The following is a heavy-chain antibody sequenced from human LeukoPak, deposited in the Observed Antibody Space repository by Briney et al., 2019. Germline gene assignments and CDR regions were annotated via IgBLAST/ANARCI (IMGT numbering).Heavy chain of an antibody. CDR2: IYYSGST. CDR1: GGSISSSPYY. J-gene: IGHJ2*01. V-gene: IGHV4-39*01. D-gene: IGHD3-22*01. Sequence: SETLPLTCTVSGGSISSSPYYWGWIRQPPGKGLEWIGSIYYSGSTYYNPSLKSRVAISVDTSKNQFSLRLSSVTAADTAMYYCARRRYYDSSGYQRYFDLWGRGTLVTVSS. CDR3: ARRRYYDSSGYQRYFDL.